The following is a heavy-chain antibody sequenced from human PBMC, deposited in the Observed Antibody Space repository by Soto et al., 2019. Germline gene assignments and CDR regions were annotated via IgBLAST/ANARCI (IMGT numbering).Heavy chain of an antibody. J-gene: IGHJ6*02. CDR3: AKDLFDGNRDRNSPNGYQYGMDV. CDR1: GFTFDDYA. Sequence: PGGSLRLSCAASGFTFDDYAMHWVRQAPGKGLERVSGISWNSGNIAHADSVKGRFTISRDNAKNSLYLQMNSLRTEDTTLYYCAKDLFDGNRDRNSPNGYQYGMDVWGQGTTVTVSS. V-gene: IGHV3-9*01. D-gene: IGHD1-26*01. CDR2: ISWNSGNI.